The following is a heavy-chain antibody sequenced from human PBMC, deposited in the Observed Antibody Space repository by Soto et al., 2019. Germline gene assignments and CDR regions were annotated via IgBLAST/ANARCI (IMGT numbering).Heavy chain of an antibody. CDR1: GFTFSSYA. J-gene: IGHJ6*03. V-gene: IGHV3-23*01. CDR2: ISGSGGST. CDR3: AKGNLGIAVAGPRPIYYMDV. D-gene: IGHD6-19*01. Sequence: GGSLRLSCAASGFTFSSYAMSWVRQAPGKGLEWVSAISGSGGSTYYADSVKGRFTISRDNSKNTLYLQMNSLRAEDTAVYYCAKGNLGIAVAGPRPIYYMDVWGKGTTVTVSS.